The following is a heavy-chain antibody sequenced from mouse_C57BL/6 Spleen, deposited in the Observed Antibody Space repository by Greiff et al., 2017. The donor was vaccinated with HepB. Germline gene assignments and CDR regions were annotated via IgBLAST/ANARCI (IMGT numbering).Heavy chain of an antibody. J-gene: IGHJ1*03. CDR1: GFSLTSYG. Sequence: VQLQQTGPGLVQPSQSLSITCTVSGFSLTSYGVHWVRQSPGKGLEWLGVIWSGGSTDYNAAFISRLSISKDNSKSQVFFKMNSLQADDTAIYYCARPPFYGSSYLYFDVWGTGTTVTVSS. CDR3: ARPPFYGSSYLYFDV. CDR2: IWSGGST. V-gene: IGHV2-2*01. D-gene: IGHD1-1*01.